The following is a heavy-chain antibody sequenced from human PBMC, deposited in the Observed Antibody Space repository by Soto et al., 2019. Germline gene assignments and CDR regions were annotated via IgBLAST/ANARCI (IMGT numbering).Heavy chain of an antibody. J-gene: IGHJ4*02. CDR3: AREYYYDSSGFDY. Sequence: ASETLSLTCTVSGVSSSSGGYYWTWIRQHPQKGLEWIGHIYYSGSTYYNPSLKSRVTISVDTSKNQFSLKLSSVTAADTAVYYCAREYYYDSSGFDYWGQGTLVTVSS. V-gene: IGHV4-31*03. CDR1: GVSSSSGGYY. D-gene: IGHD3-22*01. CDR2: IYYSGST.